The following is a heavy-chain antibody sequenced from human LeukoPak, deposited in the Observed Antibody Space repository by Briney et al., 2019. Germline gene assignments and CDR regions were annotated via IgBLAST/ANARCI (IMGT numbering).Heavy chain of an antibody. J-gene: IGHJ1*01. CDR3: TSWGDTTAEYFQR. CDR1: GFTFNRCW. CDR2: INPDGRDT. D-gene: IGHD2-21*02. Sequence: GGSLRLSCVVSGFTFNRCWMNWVRQAPGKGLEWVAHINPDGRDTYYVDSVKGRFTISRDNAQNSMYQQMNSLRVEDTAVYYCTSWGDTTAEYFQRWGQGTLVTVSS. V-gene: IGHV3-7*01.